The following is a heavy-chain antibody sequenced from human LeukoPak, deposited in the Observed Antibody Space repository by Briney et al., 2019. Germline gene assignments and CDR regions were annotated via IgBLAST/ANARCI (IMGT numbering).Heavy chain of an antibody. CDR3: ARAYGISSSPFFDY. V-gene: IGHV3-48*04. J-gene: IGHJ4*02. Sequence: GGSLRLSCAASGFTFSSYSMNWVRQAPGKGLEWVSYISSSSSTIYYADSVKGRFTISRDNAKNSLYLQMNSLRAEDTAVYYCARAYGISSSPFFDYWGQGTLVTVSS. D-gene: IGHD6-13*01. CDR2: ISSSSSTI. CDR1: GFTFSSYS.